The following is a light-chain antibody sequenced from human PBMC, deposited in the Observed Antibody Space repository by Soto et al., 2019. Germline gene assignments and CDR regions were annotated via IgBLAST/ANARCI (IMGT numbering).Light chain of an antibody. CDR1: QGISSY. V-gene: IGKV3-11*01. Sequence: IVLTQSPATLSLSPVESATLSCRARQGISSYLAWYQQKPGQAPRLLIYDAFNRATGIPARFSGSGSGTDFTLTFRSLQPEDFAAYYCQQSYTSPCTFGQGTKVDIK. J-gene: IGKJ1*01. CDR3: QQSYTSPCT. CDR2: DAF.